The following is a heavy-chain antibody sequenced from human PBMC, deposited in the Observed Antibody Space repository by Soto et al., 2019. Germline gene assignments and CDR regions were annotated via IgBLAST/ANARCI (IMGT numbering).Heavy chain of an antibody. Sequence: EVQVVESGGGLVQPGGSLTLSCVVSGSTIDDYAIHWVRQVPGKGLEWVSGIFWFGGGTGYADSVKGRFTISRDRAKNSLSLQMSSLRIEDTAVYYCGKDLSPGGLESWGQGTLVTVSS. D-gene: IGHD3-16*01. V-gene: IGHV3-9*01. J-gene: IGHJ4*02. CDR3: GKDLSPGGLES. CDR2: IFWFGGGT. CDR1: GSTIDDYA.